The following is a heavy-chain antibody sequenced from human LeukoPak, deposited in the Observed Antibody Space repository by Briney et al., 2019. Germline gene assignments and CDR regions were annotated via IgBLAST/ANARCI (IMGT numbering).Heavy chain of an antibody. CDR2: ISLDLTER. V-gene: IGHV3-30-3*01. CDR3: ARDDGSVGYNYGFT. CDR1: VFTFRTNT. J-gene: IGHJ4*02. Sequence: PGRSLRLSCAASVFTFRTNTMRWLRQAPCKGLEWVAVISLDLTERYYADSVYADSVKGRFTISRDNSKNTLYLQMNSLRVEDTAIYYCARDDGSVGYNYGFTWGRGTLVTVSS. D-gene: IGHD5-18*01.